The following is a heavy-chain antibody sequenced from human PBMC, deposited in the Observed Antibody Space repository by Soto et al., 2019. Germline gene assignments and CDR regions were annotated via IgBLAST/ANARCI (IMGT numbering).Heavy chain of an antibody. V-gene: IGHV3-7*01. CDR3: VRGGSNYAS. CDR2: IKQDESEK. CDR1: GFTFSDSW. Sequence: EVQLVESGGGLVQPGGSLRLSCTASGFTFSDSWMTWVRQAPGKGLEWVARIKQDESEKKYADSVKGRFSISRDNAKNSMYLQMDSLRGEDTAWYYCVRGGSNYASWGQGTLVTVAS. J-gene: IGHJ5*02. D-gene: IGHD4-4*01.